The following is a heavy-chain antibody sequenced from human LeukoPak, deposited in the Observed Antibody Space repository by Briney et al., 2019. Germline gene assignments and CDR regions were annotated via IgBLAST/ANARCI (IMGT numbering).Heavy chain of an antibody. CDR3: AIDLRSGGMDV. J-gene: IGHJ6*02. D-gene: IGHD3-10*01. CDR2: ISSSSSTI. V-gene: IGHV3-48*01. Sequence: PGGSLRLSCAASGFTFSSYSMNWVRQAPGKGLEWVSYISSSSSTIYYSDSVKGRFTISRDNAKNSLYLQMNSLRAEDTAVYYCAIDLRSGGMDVWGQGTTVIVSS. CDR1: GFTFSSYS.